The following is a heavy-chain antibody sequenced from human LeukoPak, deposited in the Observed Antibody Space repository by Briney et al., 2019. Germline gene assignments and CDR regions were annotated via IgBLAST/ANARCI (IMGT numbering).Heavy chain of an antibody. V-gene: IGHV3-23*01. CDR1: GFTFSSYA. Sequence: GGSLRLSCAASGFTFSSYAMSWVRQAPGKGLEWVSAISGSGGSTYYADSVKGRFTISRDNSKNTLYLQMNSLRAEDTAVYYCAKDGGYYGSGNYYYYWGQGTLVTVSS. D-gene: IGHD3-10*01. J-gene: IGHJ4*02. CDR2: ISGSGGST. CDR3: AKDGGYYGSGNYYYY.